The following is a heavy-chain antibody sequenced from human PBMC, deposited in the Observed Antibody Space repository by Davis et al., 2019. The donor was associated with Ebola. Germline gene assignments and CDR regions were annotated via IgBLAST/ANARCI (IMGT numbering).Heavy chain of an antibody. CDR2: LGTSADT. J-gene: IGHJ3*02. Sequence: GGSLRLSCVASKFSFDNYALMWVRQAPGKGLEWVSTLGTSADTYYADSVKGRFTISRDNSKNTLYLQMNGLRVEDTATYYCAKDTSNIWFDIWGQGTNVTVSS. D-gene: IGHD1-26*01. CDR3: AKDTSNIWFDI. V-gene: IGHV3-23*01. CDR1: KFSFDNYA.